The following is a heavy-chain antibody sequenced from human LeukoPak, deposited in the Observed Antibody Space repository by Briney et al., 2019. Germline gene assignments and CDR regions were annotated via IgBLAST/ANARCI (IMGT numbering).Heavy chain of an antibody. CDR3: AKGMWEGYYYDSSGLLGFDY. CDR2: ISWNSGSI. Sequence: GGSLRLSCAASGFTFDDYAMHWVRHAPGKGLEWVSGISWNSGSIGYADSVKGRFTISRDNAKNSLYLQMNSLRAEDTALYYCAKGMWEGYYYDSSGLLGFDYWGQGTLVTVSS. J-gene: IGHJ4*02. D-gene: IGHD3-22*01. V-gene: IGHV3-9*01. CDR1: GFTFDDYA.